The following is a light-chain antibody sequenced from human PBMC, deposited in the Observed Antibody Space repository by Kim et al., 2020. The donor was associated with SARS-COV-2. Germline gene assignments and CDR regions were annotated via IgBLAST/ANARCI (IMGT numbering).Light chain of an antibody. CDR1: QSVSSSY. Sequence: EIVLTQPPGTLSLSPGERATLSCRASQSVSSSYLAWYQQKPGQAPRHLIYGASSRATGIPDRFSGSGSGRDFTLTISRLEPEDFAVYYCQQYGSSPITFGQGTRLEIK. J-gene: IGKJ5*01. CDR3: QQYGSSPIT. CDR2: GAS. V-gene: IGKV3-20*01.